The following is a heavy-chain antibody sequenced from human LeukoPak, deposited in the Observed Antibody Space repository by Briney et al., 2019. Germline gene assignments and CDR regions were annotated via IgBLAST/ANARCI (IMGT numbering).Heavy chain of an antibody. D-gene: IGHD2-2*01. J-gene: IGHJ6*03. V-gene: IGHV3-73*01. Sequence: RGSLRLSCAASGFTFSGSAMHWVRQASGKGLEWVGRIRSKANSYATAYAASVKGRFTISRDDSKNTAYLQMNSLKTEDTAVYYCTSRGSCSSTSCPDLYYYYYMDVWGKGTTVTVSS. CDR2: IRSKANSYAT. CDR1: GFTFSGSA. CDR3: TSRGSCSSTSCPDLYYYYYMDV.